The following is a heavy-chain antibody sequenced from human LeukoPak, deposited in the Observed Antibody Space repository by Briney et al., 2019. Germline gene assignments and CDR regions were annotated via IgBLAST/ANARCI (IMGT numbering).Heavy chain of an antibody. J-gene: IGHJ4*02. CDR2: INSDGSST. D-gene: IGHD3-22*01. CDR3: ATGQVSGYGLFDY. CDR1: GFTFSSYW. Sequence: QSGGSLRLSCAASGFTFSSYWMHWVRQAPGKGLVWVSRINSDGSSTSYADSVKGRFTISRDNAKNTLYLQMNSLRAEDTAVYYCATGQVSGYGLFDYWGQGTLVTVSS. V-gene: IGHV3-74*01.